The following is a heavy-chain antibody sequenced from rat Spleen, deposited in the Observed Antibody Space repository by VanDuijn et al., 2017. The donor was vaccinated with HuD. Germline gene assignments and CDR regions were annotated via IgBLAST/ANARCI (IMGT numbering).Heavy chain of an antibody. CDR2: ITNGGGRL. J-gene: IGHJ3*01. Sequence: EVQLVESGGGLVQPGRSLKLSCVASGFIFKDYWMTWIRQAPGKGLEWVASITNGGGRLYYSDSVKGRFNISRENAKNTLYLHMNSLRSEDTATYYCTGPFDYWGQGTLVTVSS. CDR1: GFIFKDYW. CDR3: TGPFDY. V-gene: IGHV5-31*01.